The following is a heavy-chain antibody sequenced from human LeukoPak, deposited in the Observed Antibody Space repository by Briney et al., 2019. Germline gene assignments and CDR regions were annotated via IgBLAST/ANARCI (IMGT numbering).Heavy chain of an antibody. Sequence: GGSLRLSCAASGFTFDDYGMTWVRQAPGKGLEWVSGINWNGDTIGYADSVKGRFTTSRDNAKNTLYLQMNSLRAEDTAVYYCARDWFHAIDYWGQGTLVTVSS. V-gene: IGHV3-20*04. J-gene: IGHJ4*02. CDR2: INWNGDTI. CDR3: ARDWFHAIDY. D-gene: IGHD2/OR15-2a*01. CDR1: GFTFDDYG.